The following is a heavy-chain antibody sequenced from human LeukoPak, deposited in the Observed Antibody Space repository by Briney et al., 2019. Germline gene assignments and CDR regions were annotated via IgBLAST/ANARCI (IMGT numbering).Heavy chain of an antibody. V-gene: IGHV4-39*01. CDR2: ISYSGST. J-gene: IGHJ4*02. D-gene: IGHD5-18*01. Sequence: SSETLSLTCTVSGGSISSSSYHWGWIRQPPGKGLEWIGSISYSGSTYYNPSLKSRVTISVDTSKNQFSLKLSSVTAADTAVFYCATWESESSWDTAMSYRIDYWGQGTLVTVSS. CDR1: GGSISSSSYH. CDR3: ATWESESSWDTAMSYRIDY.